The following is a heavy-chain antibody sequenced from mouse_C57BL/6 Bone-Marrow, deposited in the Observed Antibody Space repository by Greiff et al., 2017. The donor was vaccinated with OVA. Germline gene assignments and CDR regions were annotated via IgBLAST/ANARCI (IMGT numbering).Heavy chain of an antibody. CDR3: ARSAMDY. J-gene: IGHJ4*01. CDR1: GFTFSSYA. Sequence: EVQLVESGGGLVKPGGSLKLSCAASGFTFSSYARSWVRQTPEKRLEWVATISEGGSDTYYPDNVKGRFTISRDNAKNNLYLQMSHLKSEDTAMYYCARSAMDYWGQGTSVTVSS. V-gene: IGHV5-4*01. CDR2: ISEGGSDT.